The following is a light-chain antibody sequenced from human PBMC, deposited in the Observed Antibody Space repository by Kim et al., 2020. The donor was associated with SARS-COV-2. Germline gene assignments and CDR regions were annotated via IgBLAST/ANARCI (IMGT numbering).Light chain of an antibody. CDR3: QQRSNWPPIT. CDR2: DAS. V-gene: IGKV3-11*01. CDR1: QSVGSF. J-gene: IGKJ5*01. Sequence: PGERATLSCRASQSVGSFLAWYQQKPGQAPRLLIYDASNRATGIPPRFSGSGSGTDFTLTISSLEPEDFAIYYCQQRSNWPPITFGPGTRLEIK.